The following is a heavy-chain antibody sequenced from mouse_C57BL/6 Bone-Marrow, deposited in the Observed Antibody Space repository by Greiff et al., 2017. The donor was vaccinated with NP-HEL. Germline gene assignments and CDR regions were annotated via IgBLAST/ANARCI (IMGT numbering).Heavy chain of an antibody. CDR2: IYPGSGST. CDR1: GYTFTSYW. Sequence: QVQLQQSGAELVKPGASVKMSCKASGYTFTSYWITWVKQRPGQGLEWIGDIYPGSGSTNYNEKFKSKATLTVDTSSSTAYMQLSSLTSEDSAVYYCARTYYGNSARYWGQGTSVTVSS. J-gene: IGHJ4*01. D-gene: IGHD2-10*01. CDR3: ARTYYGNSARY. V-gene: IGHV1-55*01.